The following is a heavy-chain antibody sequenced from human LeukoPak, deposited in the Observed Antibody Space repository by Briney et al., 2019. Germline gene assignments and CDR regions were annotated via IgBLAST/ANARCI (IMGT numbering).Heavy chain of an antibody. D-gene: IGHD3-9*01. Sequence: SETLSLTCTVSGGSISSSSYYWGWIRQPPGKGLEWIGSIYYSGSTYYNPSLKSRVTISVDTSKNQFSLKLSSVTAADTAVYYCARHGRGHYDILAGYGFGAFDIWGQRTMVTVSS. V-gene: IGHV4-39*01. CDR1: GGSISSSSYY. CDR2: IYYSGST. CDR3: ARHGRGHYDILAGYGFGAFDI. J-gene: IGHJ3*02.